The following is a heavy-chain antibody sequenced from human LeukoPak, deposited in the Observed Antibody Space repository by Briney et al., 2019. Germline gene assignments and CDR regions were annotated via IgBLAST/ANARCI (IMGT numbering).Heavy chain of an antibody. Sequence: GESLKISCKASGYSFTNYWITWVRQIPGKGLEWMGRIDPSDSYTNYSPSFQGHVTISADESISTAYLQWSSLKASDTAMYYCARESGSYRTDYWGQGTLVTVSS. CDR3: ARESGSYRTDY. D-gene: IGHD3-16*02. J-gene: IGHJ4*02. CDR1: GYSFTNYW. CDR2: IDPSDSYT. V-gene: IGHV5-10-1*01.